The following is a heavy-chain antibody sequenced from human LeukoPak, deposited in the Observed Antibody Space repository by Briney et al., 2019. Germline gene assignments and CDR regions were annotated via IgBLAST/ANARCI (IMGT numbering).Heavy chain of an antibody. CDR1: GFTFEDYA. D-gene: IGHD2-2*02. CDR2: TSWKSDRI. CDR3: VRDAYCSYTNCYRGFDD. V-gene: IGHV3-9*01. Sequence: GGSLRLSCAASGFTFEDYAMHWVRQAPGKGLEWVSGTSWKSDRIVYADSVKGRFTISRDNAKNSLYLQMNSLGPEDTAFYYCVRDAYCSYTNCYRGFDDWGQGTLVTVSS. J-gene: IGHJ4*02.